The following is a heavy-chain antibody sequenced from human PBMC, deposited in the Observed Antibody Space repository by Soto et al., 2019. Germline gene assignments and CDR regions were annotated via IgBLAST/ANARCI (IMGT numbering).Heavy chain of an antibody. V-gene: IGHV1-69*01. J-gene: IGHJ5*02. CDR3: GRALSIAAAGTGWFDP. CDR2: IIPIFGTA. D-gene: IGHD6-13*01. CDR1: GGTFSSYA. Sequence: QVQLVQSGAEVKKPGSSVKVSCKASGGTFSSYAISWVRQAPGQGLEWMGGIIPIFGTANYAQKFQGRVTITADESTSTAHRALSSLRSEDTAVYYCGRALSIAAAGTGWFDPWGQGTLVTVSS.